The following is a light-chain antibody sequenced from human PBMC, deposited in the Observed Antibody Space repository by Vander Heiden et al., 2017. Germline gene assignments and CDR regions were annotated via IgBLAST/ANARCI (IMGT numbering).Light chain of an antibody. CDR3: MQTLQTPWT. J-gene: IGKJ1*01. V-gene: IGKV2-28*01. CDR2: LGS. CDR1: QSLLHGNGYNY. Sequence: DILMTPSPLSLPFTPGEPASISCRSSQSLLHGNGYNYLHWYLQKPGQSPQLLIYLGSLRTSGVPDRFSGSGSGTDFTLKISRVEAEDVGVYYCMQTLQTPWTFGQGTKVEIK.